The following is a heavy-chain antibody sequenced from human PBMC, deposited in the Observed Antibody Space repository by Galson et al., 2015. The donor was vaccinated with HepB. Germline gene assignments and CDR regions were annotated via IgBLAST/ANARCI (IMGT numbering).Heavy chain of an antibody. J-gene: IGHJ6*03. V-gene: IGHV5-51*01. Sequence: QSGAEVKKPGESLKISCKGSGYSFTSYWIGWVRQMPGKGLEWMGIIYPGDSDTRYSPSFQGQVTISADKSISTAYLQWSSLKASDTAMYYCARHSLYCSSTSCHDYYYYYMDVWGKGTTVTVSS. CDR3: ARHSLYCSSTSCHDYYYYYMDV. CDR2: IYPGDSDT. D-gene: IGHD2-2*01. CDR1: GYSFTSYW.